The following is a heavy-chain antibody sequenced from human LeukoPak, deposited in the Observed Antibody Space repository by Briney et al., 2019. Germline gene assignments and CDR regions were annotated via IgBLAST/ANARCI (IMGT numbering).Heavy chain of an antibody. J-gene: IGHJ6*02. Sequence: GGSLRLSCAATGFTFSSYAMHWVRKAPGKGLEWVAVISYDGSNKYYADSVKGRFTISRDNSKNTLYLQMNSLRAEDTAVYYCARDLASAGGYYGMDVWGQGTTVTVSS. CDR1: GFTFSSYA. V-gene: IGHV3-30-3*01. CDR2: ISYDGSNK. D-gene: IGHD6-13*01. CDR3: ARDLASAGGYYGMDV.